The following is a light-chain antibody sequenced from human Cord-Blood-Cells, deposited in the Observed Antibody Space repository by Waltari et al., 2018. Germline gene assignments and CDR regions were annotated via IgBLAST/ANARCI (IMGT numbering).Light chain of an antibody. CDR1: QDISNY. CDR3: QQYDNLPLT. Sequence: DIQLTQSPSSLSASVGDRVTIPCQASQDISNYLTWYQQKPAKAPKLLIYDASNLETGVPSRFSGSGSGKDFNFPISSLQHEDIATYYWQQYDNLPLTFGGGTKVEIK. CDR2: DAS. V-gene: IGKV1-33*01. J-gene: IGKJ4*01.